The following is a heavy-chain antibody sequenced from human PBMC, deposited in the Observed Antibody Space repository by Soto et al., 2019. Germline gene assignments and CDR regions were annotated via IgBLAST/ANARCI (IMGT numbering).Heavy chain of an antibody. D-gene: IGHD2-2*01. Sequence: GGSLRLSCAASGFTFSSYSMNWVRQAPGKGLEWVSSISSSSSYIYYADSVKGRFTISRDNAKNSLYLQMNSLRAEDTAVYYCASSIVVVPAVNLRYHYYYGMDVWGQGTTVTVSS. CDR2: ISSSSSYI. CDR3: ASSIVVVPAVNLRYHYYYGMDV. V-gene: IGHV3-21*01. J-gene: IGHJ6*02. CDR1: GFTFSSYS.